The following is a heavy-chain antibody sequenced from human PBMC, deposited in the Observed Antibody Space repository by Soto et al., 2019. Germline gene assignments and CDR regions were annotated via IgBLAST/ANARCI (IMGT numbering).Heavy chain of an antibody. CDR3: AWDYCSGGTCHSSEYFQH. D-gene: IGHD2-15*01. CDR1: GFTFNIHA. CDR2: IAPGADYT. J-gene: IGHJ1*01. V-gene: IGHV3-23*01. Sequence: EVQLLESGGRLVQPGGSLRLSCAASGFTFNIHAMSWVRQAPGKGLQWVSTIAPGADYTNYAESVRGRFAISRDNSRNTVYLHMNNLRAEDTAVYYCAWDYCSGGTCHSSEYFQHLGQGTLVTVSP.